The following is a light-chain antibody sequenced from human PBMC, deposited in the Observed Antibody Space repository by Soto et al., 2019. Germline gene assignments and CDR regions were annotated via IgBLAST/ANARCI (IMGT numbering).Light chain of an antibody. J-gene: IGLJ2*01. CDR1: SSNIGNNY. CDR3: GTWDSSLSAGV. V-gene: IGLV1-51*01. CDR2: DNN. Sequence: QSALTQPPSVSAAPGQKVTISCSGSSSNIGNNYVSWYQQLPGTAPKLLIYDNNKRPSGIPDRFSGSKSGTSATLCITGLQTGDEADYYCGTWDSSLSAGVFGGGTKLTVL.